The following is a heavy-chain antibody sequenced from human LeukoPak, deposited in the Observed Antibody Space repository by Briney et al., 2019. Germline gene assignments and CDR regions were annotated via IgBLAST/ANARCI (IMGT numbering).Heavy chain of an antibody. D-gene: IGHD2-21*01. J-gene: IGHJ4*02. CDR1: GYTFSDNY. CDR3: ARAGAGGESFDY. CDR2: INPTSGGT. Sequence: RVSVKVSCKASGYTFSDNYIHWVRQAPGQGLEWMGWINPTSGGTEYAPKFQGRVTMTRDTSITTTYMELSRLTSDDTAVYYCARAGAGGESFDYWPGNPGHRLL. V-gene: IGHV1-2*02.